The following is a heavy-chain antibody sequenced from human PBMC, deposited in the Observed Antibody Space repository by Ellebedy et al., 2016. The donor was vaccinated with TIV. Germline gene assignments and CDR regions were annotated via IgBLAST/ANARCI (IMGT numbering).Heavy chain of an antibody. CDR1: GFTLSNLA. Sequence: GESLKIPCAASGFTLSNLAMSWVRQAPGKGLEWVSGIVGGGAERYADSVKGRFTFSRDNSKNTVDLQMKSMRDEDTDVYFCAKDRTAGDGYWVFDSWGRGTLVTVSS. CDR2: IVGGGA. J-gene: IGHJ4*02. D-gene: IGHD5-18*01. V-gene: IGHV3-23*01. CDR3: AKDRTAGDGYWVFDS.